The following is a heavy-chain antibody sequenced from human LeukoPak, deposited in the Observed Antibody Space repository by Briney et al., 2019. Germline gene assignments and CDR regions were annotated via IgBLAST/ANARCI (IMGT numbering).Heavy chain of an antibody. CDR2: IYHSGST. CDR1: GGSISSGGYS. J-gene: IGHJ4*02. Sequence: SETLSLTCAVSGGSISSGGYSWSWIRQPPGKGLEWIGYIYHSGSTYYNPSLKSRVTISVDRSKNQFSLKLSSVTAADTAVYYCARSQDGDPFDYWGQGTLVTVSS. CDR3: ARSQDGDPFDY. V-gene: IGHV4-30-2*01. D-gene: IGHD4-17*01.